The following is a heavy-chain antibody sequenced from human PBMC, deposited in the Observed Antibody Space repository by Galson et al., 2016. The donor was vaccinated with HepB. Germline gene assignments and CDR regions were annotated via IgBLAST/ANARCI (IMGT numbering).Heavy chain of an antibody. J-gene: IGHJ3*02. V-gene: IGHV3-7*04. Sequence: SLRLSCAASRLTFSTYWMTWVRQAPGNGLEWVANINQNGGQTNYVDSVKGRFTISRDNAKNYLYLQMNSLRPEDTAIYYCARDRSPAQANNWYDALDIWGQGTLVTVSS. CDR1: RLTFSTYW. D-gene: IGHD2-15*01. CDR3: ARDRSPAQANNWYDALDI. CDR2: INQNGGQT.